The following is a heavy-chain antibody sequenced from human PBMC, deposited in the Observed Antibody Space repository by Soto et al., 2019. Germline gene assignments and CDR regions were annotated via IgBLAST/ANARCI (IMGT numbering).Heavy chain of an antibody. V-gene: IGHV4-30-4*01. CDR3: VRTAREGAVAPHWFDR. J-gene: IGHJ5*02. D-gene: IGHD2-21*02. Sequence: SVTLPLTCTVSGASLRSTDYYWSWIRQAPGKGLEWIGYVYYTGSTYYNPSLMSRLTISVDTSKNQFSRKLTSVTAAETAVYYCVRTAREGAVAPHWFDRWGQGTQVTVSS. CDR1: GASLRSTDYY. CDR2: VYYTGST.